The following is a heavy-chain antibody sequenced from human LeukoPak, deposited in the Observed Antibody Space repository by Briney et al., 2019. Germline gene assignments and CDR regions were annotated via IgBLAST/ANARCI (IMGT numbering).Heavy chain of an antibody. D-gene: IGHD3-9*01. CDR1: GYTFTDYY. CDR3: ARALKSLRYFDWLSNKTPHYFDY. Sequence: ASVKVSCKASGYTFTDYYFHWVRQAPGQGLEWMGWMNCRNGDTRYAQKFQGRVTMTRDTSISTAYMELSSLRSEDTAVYYCARALKSLRYFDWLSNKTPHYFDYWGQGTLVTVSS. V-gene: IGHV1-2*02. CDR2: MNCRNGDT. J-gene: IGHJ4*02.